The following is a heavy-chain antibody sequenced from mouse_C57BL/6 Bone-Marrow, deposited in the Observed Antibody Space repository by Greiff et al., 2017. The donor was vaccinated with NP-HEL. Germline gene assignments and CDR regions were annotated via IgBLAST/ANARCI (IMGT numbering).Heavy chain of an antibody. CDR3: ARYDGGDY. Sequence: VQLQESGPELVKPGASVKISCKASGYAFSSSWMNWVKQRPGKGLEWIGRIYPGDGDTNYNGKFKGKATLTADKSSSTAYMQLSSLTSEDSAVYFCARYDGGDYWGQGTSVTVSS. CDR1: GYAFSSSW. V-gene: IGHV1-82*01. J-gene: IGHJ4*01. D-gene: IGHD2-14*01. CDR2: IYPGDGDT.